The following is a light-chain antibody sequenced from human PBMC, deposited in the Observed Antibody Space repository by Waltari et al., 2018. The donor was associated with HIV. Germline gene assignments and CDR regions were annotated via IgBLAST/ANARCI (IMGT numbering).Light chain of an antibody. J-gene: IGKJ3*01. Sequence: DIQLTQSPSSLSASVGDRVTIACRASQTISTSLNWYQQKPGKAPKFLISAASSLQSGVPSRFSGSASGTEFTLTISSLQPEDYATYYCQQSYSSPLTFGPGTKVDVK. V-gene: IGKV1-39*01. CDR2: AAS. CDR3: QQSYSSPLT. CDR1: QTISTS.